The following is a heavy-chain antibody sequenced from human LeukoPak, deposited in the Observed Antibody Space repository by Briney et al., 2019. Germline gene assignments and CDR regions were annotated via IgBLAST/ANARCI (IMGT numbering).Heavy chain of an antibody. CDR1: GYTFTSYG. J-gene: IGHJ6*02. CDR3: ARGGIVGASYYYGMDV. D-gene: IGHD1-26*01. CDR2: ISGYNGNK. Sequence: ASVKVSCKASGYTFTSYGISWVRQAPGQGLEWMGWISGYNGNKNYAQKFQGRVTMTTDTSTTTAYMELRSLRSDDTAVYYCARGGIVGASYYYGMDVWGQGTTVTVSS. V-gene: IGHV1-18*01.